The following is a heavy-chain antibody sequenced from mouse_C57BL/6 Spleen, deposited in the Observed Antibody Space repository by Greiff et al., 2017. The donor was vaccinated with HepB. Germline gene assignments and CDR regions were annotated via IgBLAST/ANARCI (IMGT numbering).Heavy chain of an antibody. Sequence: VQRVESGAELVRPGTSVKVSCKASGYAFTNYLIEWVKQRPGQGLEWIGVINPGSGGTNYNEKFKGKATLTADKSSSTAYMQLSSLTSEDSAVYFCARSGQLRLPFDYWGQGTTLTVSS. CDR1: GYAFTNYL. CDR3: ARSGQLRLPFDY. J-gene: IGHJ2*01. D-gene: IGHD3-2*02. V-gene: IGHV1-54*01. CDR2: INPGSGGT.